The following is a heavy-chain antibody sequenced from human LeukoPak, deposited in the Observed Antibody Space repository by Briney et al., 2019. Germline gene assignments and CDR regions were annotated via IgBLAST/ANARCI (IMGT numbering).Heavy chain of an antibody. CDR2: VYTTGST. Sequence: SETLSLTCTVSGGSISSSYWSWIRQPAGKRLEWIGRVYTTGSTNYNPSFKSRVTMSIDTSKKQFSLRLTSVTAVDTAVYYCARDPNSALWGQGTLVTVSS. CDR1: GGSISSSY. D-gene: IGHD4-23*01. J-gene: IGHJ4*02. CDR3: ARDPNSAL. V-gene: IGHV4-4*07.